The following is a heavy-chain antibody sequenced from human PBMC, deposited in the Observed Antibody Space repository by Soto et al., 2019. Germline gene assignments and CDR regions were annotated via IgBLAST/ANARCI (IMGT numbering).Heavy chain of an antibody. J-gene: IGHJ4*02. CDR2: INPSDGST. CDR3: ARGTTVTKGEFDY. CDR1: GYTFTTYY. D-gene: IGHD4-17*01. V-gene: IGHV1-46*03. Sequence: QVQLVQSGAEVKKPGASVKVSCKASGYTFTTYYMHWVRQAPGQGLEWMGIINPSDGSTTYAQKCQGRVTMTRYTSTSTVYMELGSLRSEDTAVYYCARGTTVTKGEFDYWGQGTLVTVSS.